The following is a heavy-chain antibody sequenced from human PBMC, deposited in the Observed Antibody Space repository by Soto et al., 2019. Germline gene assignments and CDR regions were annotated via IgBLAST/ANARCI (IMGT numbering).Heavy chain of an antibody. CDR1: GFTFSSYA. CDR2: ISGSGGST. V-gene: IGHV3-23*01. Sequence: GGSLRLSCAASGFTFSSYAMSWVRQAPGKGLEWVSAISGSGGSTYYADSVKGRFTISRDNSKNTLYLQMNSLRAEDTAVYYCAKDRRFSLLWFGELPFDPWGQGTLVTVSS. J-gene: IGHJ5*02. D-gene: IGHD3-10*01. CDR3: AKDRRFSLLWFGELPFDP.